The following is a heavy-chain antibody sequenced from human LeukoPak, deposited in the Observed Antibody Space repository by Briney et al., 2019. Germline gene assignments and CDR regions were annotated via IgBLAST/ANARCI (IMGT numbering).Heavy chain of an antibody. D-gene: IGHD3-9*01. V-gene: IGHV3-48*01. CDR2: ISSSSSTI. CDR3: AKCPGTTGYSTFDY. CDR1: GFTFSTYS. Sequence: GGSLRLSCAASGFTFSTYSMNWVRQAPGKGLEWVSYISSSSSTIYYADSVKGRFTISRDNAKNSLYLQMNSLRAEDTAVYYCAKCPGTTGYSTFDYWGQGTLVTVSS. J-gene: IGHJ4*02.